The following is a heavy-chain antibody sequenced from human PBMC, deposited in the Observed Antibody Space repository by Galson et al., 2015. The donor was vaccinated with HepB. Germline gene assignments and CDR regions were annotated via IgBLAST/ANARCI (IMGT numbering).Heavy chain of an antibody. V-gene: IGHV1-3*01. D-gene: IGHD6-19*01. Sequence: SVKVSCKASGYIFSHYAIHWVRQAPGQRLEWMGWINAGSGNTKYSQKFQVRVTFTRDTSATTAYMEVSSLRSEDTAVYYCVRVGAGYSSGWFAYWGQGTLVTVSS. CDR2: INAGSGNT. CDR1: GYIFSHYA. CDR3: VRVGAGYSSGWFAY. J-gene: IGHJ5*01.